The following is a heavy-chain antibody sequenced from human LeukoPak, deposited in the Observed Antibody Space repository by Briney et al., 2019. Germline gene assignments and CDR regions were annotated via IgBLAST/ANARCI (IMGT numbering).Heavy chain of an antibody. Sequence: SETLSLTCTVSGGSISSYYWSWIRQPPGKGLEWIGYIYYSGSTNYNPSLMSRVTISVDTSKNQFSLNLSSVTAADTAVYYCARRSIGWYYFDYWGQGTLVTVPS. D-gene: IGHD6-13*01. CDR2: IYYSGST. J-gene: IGHJ4*02. CDR3: ARRSIGWYYFDY. V-gene: IGHV4-59*08. CDR1: GGSISSYY.